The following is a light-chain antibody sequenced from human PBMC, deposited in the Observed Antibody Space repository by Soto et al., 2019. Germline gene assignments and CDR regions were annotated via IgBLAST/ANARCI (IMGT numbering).Light chain of an antibody. CDR3: QKYNSAPPWT. CDR1: QDISNY. J-gene: IGKJ1*01. Sequence: DIQMTQSPSSLSASVGARVTITCRATQDISNYLAWYQQKPGKVPNLLIYAASTLQSGVPSRFSGSGSGTDFTLTISRLQPEDVATYYCQKYNSAPPWTFGQGTKVEI. CDR2: AAS. V-gene: IGKV1-27*01.